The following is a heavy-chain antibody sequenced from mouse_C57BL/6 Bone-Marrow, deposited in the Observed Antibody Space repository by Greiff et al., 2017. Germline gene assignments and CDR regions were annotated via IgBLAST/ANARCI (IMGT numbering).Heavy chain of an antibody. CDR2: IYPGSGNT. CDR1: GYTFTDYY. D-gene: IGHD2-4*01. CDR3: ARPIYYDYAGGFDY. V-gene: IGHV1-76*01. J-gene: IGHJ2*01. Sequence: QVQLQQSGAELVRPGASVKLSCKASGYTFTDYYINWVKQRPGQGLEWIAKIYPGSGNTYYNEKFKGKATLTADKSSSTAYMQLSSLTSEDSAVYYCARPIYYDYAGGFDYWGQGTTLTVSS.